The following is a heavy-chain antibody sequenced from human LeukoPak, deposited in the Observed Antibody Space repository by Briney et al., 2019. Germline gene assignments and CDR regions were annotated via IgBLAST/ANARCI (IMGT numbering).Heavy chain of an antibody. V-gene: IGHV3-30*04. CDR2: ISYDGSNK. CDR1: GFTFSSYA. Sequence: GRSLRLSCAASGFTFSSYAMHWVRQAPGKGLEWVAVISYDGSNKYYADSVKGRFTISRDNSKNTLYLQMNSLRAEDTAVYYCAKGGYSSSCDYWGQGILVTVSS. J-gene: IGHJ4*02. CDR3: AKGGYSSSCDY. D-gene: IGHD6-13*01.